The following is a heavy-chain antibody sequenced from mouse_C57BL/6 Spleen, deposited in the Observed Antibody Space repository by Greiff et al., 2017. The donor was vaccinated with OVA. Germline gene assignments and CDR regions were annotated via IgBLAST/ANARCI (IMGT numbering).Heavy chain of an antibody. CDR2: ISSGSSTI. J-gene: IGHJ4*01. D-gene: IGHD1-1*01. CDR3: ARPHYYGSTYAMDY. Sequence: VQLQQSGGGLVKPGGSLKLSCAASGFTFSDYGMHWVRQAPEKGLEWVAYISSGSSTIYYADTVKGRFTISRDNAKNTLFLQMTSLRSEDTAMYYCARPHYYGSTYAMDYWGQGTSVTVSS. V-gene: IGHV5-17*01. CDR1: GFTFSDYG.